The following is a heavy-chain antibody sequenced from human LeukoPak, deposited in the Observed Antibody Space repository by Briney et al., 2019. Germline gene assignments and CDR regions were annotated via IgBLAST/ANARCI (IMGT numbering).Heavy chain of an antibody. V-gene: IGHV4-59*01. J-gene: IGHJ4*02. CDR1: GGSISSYY. CDR3: ARGAFKGYNYPNRFDY. D-gene: IGHD5-24*01. CDR2: IYYSGST. Sequence: SETLSLTCTVSGGSISSYYWSWIRQPPGKGLEWIGYIYYSGSTNYNPSLKSRVTISVDTSKNQFSLKLSSVTAADTAVYYCARGAFKGYNYPNRFDYWGQGTLVTVSS.